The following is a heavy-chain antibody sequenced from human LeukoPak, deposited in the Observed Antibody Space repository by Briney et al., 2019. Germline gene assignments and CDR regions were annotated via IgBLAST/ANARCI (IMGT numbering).Heavy chain of an antibody. D-gene: IGHD4/OR15-4a*01. Sequence: ASVKVSCKASGYTFTSYDINWVRQATGQGLEWMGWINPNSGGTNYAQKFQGRVTMTRDTSISTAYMELSSLRSDDTAVYYCGRPLYGAASVALNPNSLDYWGQGTLVTVSS. CDR2: INPNSGGT. J-gene: IGHJ4*02. CDR1: GYTFTSYD. CDR3: GRPLYGAASVALNPNSLDY. V-gene: IGHV1-2*02.